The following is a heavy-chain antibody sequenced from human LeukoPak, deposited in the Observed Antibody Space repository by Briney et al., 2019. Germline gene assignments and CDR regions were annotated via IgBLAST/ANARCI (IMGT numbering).Heavy chain of an antibody. V-gene: IGHV1-46*01. CDR3: ARGKPIRARGDFVI. D-gene: IGHD4/OR15-4a*01. CDR1: GYTFTSYS. J-gene: IGHJ3*02. CDR2: ISPSGDTT. Sequence: ASVKVSCKASGYTFTSYSMHWVRRAPGQGLEWMGTISPSGDTTNYAQSFRGKVTMTRDTSTSTLYMELTSLTSDDTAVYYCARGKPIRARGDFVIWGQGTMITVSS.